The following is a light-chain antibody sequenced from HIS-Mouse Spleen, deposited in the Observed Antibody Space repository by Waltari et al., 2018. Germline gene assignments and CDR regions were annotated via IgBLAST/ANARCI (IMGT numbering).Light chain of an antibody. J-gene: IGLJ3*02. V-gene: IGLV3-25*03. CDR2: KDS. CDR1: ALPKQY. Sequence: SYELTQPPSVSVSPGQTARIPCPGDALPKQYASWYQQKPGQAPVLVIYKDSERPSGIPERFSGSSSGTTVTLTISGVQAEDEADYYCQSADSSGTWVFGGGTKLTVL. CDR3: QSADSSGTWV.